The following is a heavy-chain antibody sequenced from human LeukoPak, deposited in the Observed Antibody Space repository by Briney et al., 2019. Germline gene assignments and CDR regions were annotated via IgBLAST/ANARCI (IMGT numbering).Heavy chain of an antibody. D-gene: IGHD6-13*01. Sequence: PSETLSLTCTVSGGSINSYYWRWIRQPPGKGLEWMGNVYYSGSTKYNPSLKSRVTISVDTSKNQFSLKLSSVTAADTAMYYCARDRIAGGMDVWGQGTTVTVSS. J-gene: IGHJ6*02. CDR3: ARDRIAGGMDV. V-gene: IGHV4-59*01. CDR2: VYYSGST. CDR1: GGSINSYY.